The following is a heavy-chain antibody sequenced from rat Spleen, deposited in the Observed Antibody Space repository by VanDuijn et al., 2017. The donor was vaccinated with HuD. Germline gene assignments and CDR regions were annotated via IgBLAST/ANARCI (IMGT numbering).Heavy chain of an antibody. V-gene: IGHV6-21*01. CDR1: GFTFSDYW. CDR2: IRNKANNHAT. Sequence: EVKLEESGGGLVQPGMSVKLSCTTSGFTFSDYWMEWVRQAPGKGLEWVAEIRNKANNHATYYGKSVKGRFTISRDDSKSIVYLQMNSLRSEDTGIYYCTRQQHYYVLEAWGQGASVTVSS. CDR3: TRQQHYYVLEA. D-gene: IGHD1-10*01. J-gene: IGHJ4*01.